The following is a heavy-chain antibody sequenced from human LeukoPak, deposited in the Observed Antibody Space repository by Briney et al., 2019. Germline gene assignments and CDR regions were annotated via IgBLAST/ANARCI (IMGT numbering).Heavy chain of an antibody. J-gene: IGHJ4*02. Sequence: TGGSLRLSCAASGFTFSSYWMHWVRQAPGKGLVWVSRINSDGSSTSYADSVKGRFTISRDNSKNTLYLQMNSLRAEDTAVYYCARYYGDPHPLFFDYWGQGTLVTVSS. V-gene: IGHV3-74*01. CDR1: GFTFSSYW. D-gene: IGHD4-17*01. CDR2: INSDGSST. CDR3: ARYYGDPHPLFFDY.